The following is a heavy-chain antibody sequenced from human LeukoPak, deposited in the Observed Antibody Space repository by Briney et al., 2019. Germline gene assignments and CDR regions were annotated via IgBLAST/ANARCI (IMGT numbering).Heavy chain of an antibody. CDR3: ARGGDSSGFY. CDR2: IYTSGST. D-gene: IGHD6-19*01. CDR1: GGSISSYY. J-gene: IGHJ4*02. V-gene: IGHV4-4*07. Sequence: PLETLSLTCTVSGGSISSYYWSWIRQPAGKGLEWIGRIYTSGSTNYNPSLKSRVTISVDKSKNQFSLKLSSVTAADTAVYYCARGGDSSGFYWGQGTLVTVSS.